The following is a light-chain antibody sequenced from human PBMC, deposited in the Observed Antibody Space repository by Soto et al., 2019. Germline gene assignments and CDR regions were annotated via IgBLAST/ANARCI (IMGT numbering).Light chain of an antibody. CDR2: RNN. V-gene: IGLV1-47*01. CDR1: ISNIGSNY. Sequence: QSVLTQPPSVSGTPGQRVTISCSGSISNIGSNYVSWFQQLPGTAPKVLSSRNNQRPSGVPDRFSGSKSGTSASLAISGLRSEAEAEYYCAAWDDTVRNDVFGTGTKVSVL. CDR3: AAWDDTVRNDV. J-gene: IGLJ1*01.